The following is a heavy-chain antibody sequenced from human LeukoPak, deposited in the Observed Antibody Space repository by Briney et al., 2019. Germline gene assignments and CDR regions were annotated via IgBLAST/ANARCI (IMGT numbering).Heavy chain of an antibody. J-gene: IGHJ3*02. CDR1: GFTFSSYS. Sequence: GGSLRLSCAASGFTFSSYSRNWVRQAPGKGLEWVSSISSSSSYIYYADSVKGRFTISRDNAKNSLYLQMNSLRAEDTAVYYCARAIFGVVIVAFDIWGQGTMVTVSS. CDR2: ISSSSSYI. CDR3: ARAIFGVVIVAFDI. D-gene: IGHD3-3*01. V-gene: IGHV3-21*01.